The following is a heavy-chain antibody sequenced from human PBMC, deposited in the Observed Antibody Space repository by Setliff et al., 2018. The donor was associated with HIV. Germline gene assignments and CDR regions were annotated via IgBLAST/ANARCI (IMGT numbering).Heavy chain of an antibody. CDR1: GFPFSTYG. CDR3: ATDQQWLAQGWGGPHY. J-gene: IGHJ4*02. Sequence: RLSCTTSGFPFSTYGMHWVRQAPGKGLESVAVIWYDGTNKRYGDSVKGRFTISRDNSKSTLFLQMNTLRAEDTAVYYCATDQQWLAQGWGGPHYWGQGTLVTVSS. V-gene: IGHV3-33*01. CDR2: IWYDGTNK. D-gene: IGHD6-19*01.